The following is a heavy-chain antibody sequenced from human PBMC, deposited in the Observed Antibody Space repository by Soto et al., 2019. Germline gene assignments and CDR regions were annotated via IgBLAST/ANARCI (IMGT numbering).Heavy chain of an antibody. CDR1: GYTFTDYW. V-gene: IGHV5-51*01. D-gene: IGHD1-26*01. CDR3: ARQIYDTDSGPNFQYYFDS. Sequence: PGESLKISCNGSGYTFTDYWIGWVRQLPGKGLEWMGIIYPGDSDTRYSPSFQGHVTVTVDKSTSTAYLQWNTLKASDTAMYYCARQIYDTDSGPNFQYYFDSWGQGTLVTVSS. J-gene: IGHJ4*02. CDR2: IYPGDSDT.